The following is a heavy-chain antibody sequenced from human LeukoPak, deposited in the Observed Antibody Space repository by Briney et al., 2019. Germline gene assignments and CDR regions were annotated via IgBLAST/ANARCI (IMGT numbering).Heavy chain of an antibody. CDR1: GYSFTSYW. Sequence: GESLKISCKGSGYSFTSYWIGWVRQMPGKGLEWMGIIYPGDSDTRYSPSFQGQVTISADKSISTAYLQWSSLKASDTAMYYCARLSERTSYLGYCSGGSCYSGWFDPWGQGTLVTVSS. D-gene: IGHD2-15*01. J-gene: IGHJ5*02. V-gene: IGHV5-51*01. CDR3: ARLSERTSYLGYCSGGSCYSGWFDP. CDR2: IYPGDSDT.